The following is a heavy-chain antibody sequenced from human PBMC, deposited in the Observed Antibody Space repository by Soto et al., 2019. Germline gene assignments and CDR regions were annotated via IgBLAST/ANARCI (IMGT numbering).Heavy chain of an antibody. CDR3: AREQYYGSGRLHAFDI. Sequence: PGGSLRLSCAASGFTFSSYSMNWVRQAPGKGLEWVSYISSSSSTIYYADSVKGRFTISRDNAKNSLYLQMNSLRAEDTAVYYRAREQYYGSGRLHAFDIWGQGTMVTVSS. J-gene: IGHJ3*02. CDR2: ISSSSSTI. D-gene: IGHD3-10*01. V-gene: IGHV3-48*01. CDR1: GFTFSSYS.